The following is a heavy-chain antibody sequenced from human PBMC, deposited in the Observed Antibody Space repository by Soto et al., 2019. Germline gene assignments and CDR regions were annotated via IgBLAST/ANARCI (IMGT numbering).Heavy chain of an antibody. CDR3: TTDPSPPMVRGVIYYYYMDV. CDR2: IKSKTDGGTT. V-gene: IGHV3-15*01. J-gene: IGHJ6*03. CDR1: GFTFSNAW. D-gene: IGHD3-10*01. Sequence: GGSLRLSCAASGFTFSNAWMSWVRQAPGKGLEWVGRIKSKTDGGTTDYAAPVKGRFTISRDDSKNTLYLQMNSLKTEDTAVYYCTTDPSPPMVRGVIYYYYMDVWGKGTTVTVSS.